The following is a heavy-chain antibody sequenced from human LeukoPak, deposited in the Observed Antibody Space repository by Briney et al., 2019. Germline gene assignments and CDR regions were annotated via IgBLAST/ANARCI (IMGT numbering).Heavy chain of an antibody. Sequence: SETLSLICSVSGGSINSNWWSWIRQPAGKGLEFIGRIYTTGRTNYNPSLKSRVSMSVDTSKNKFSLELRSVTAADTAVYFCASAGDPNSSYSFDYWGPGALVTVSP. J-gene: IGHJ4*02. D-gene: IGHD4-11*01. V-gene: IGHV4-4*07. CDR2: IYTTGRT. CDR1: GGSINSNW. CDR3: ASAGDPNSSYSFDY.